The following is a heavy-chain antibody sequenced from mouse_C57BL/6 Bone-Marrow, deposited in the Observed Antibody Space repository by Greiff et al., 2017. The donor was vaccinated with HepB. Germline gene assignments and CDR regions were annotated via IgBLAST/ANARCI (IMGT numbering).Heavy chain of an antibody. CDR2: IYPGDGDT. CDR3: ARDRYYGRIDY. CDR1: GYAFSSSW. J-gene: IGHJ2*01. V-gene: IGHV1-82*01. Sequence: VQLVESGPELVKPGASVKISCKASGYAFSSSWMNWVKQRPGKGLEWIGRIYPGDGDTNYNGKFKGKATLTADKSSSTAYMQLSSLTSEDSAVYFCARDRYYGRIDYWGQGTTLTVSS. D-gene: IGHD1-1*01.